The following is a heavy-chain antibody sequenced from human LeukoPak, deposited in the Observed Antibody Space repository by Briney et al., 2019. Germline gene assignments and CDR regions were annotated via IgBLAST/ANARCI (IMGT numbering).Heavy chain of an antibody. CDR3: AKALYYYDSSGSHGVDY. CDR1: GFTSSSYA. CDR2: ISGDGGST. Sequence: PGGSPRLSCAASGFTSSSYAMHWVRQAPGKGLEWVSLISGDGGSTYYADSVKGRFTISRDNSKNSLYLQMNSLRTEDTALYYCAKALYYYDSSGSHGVDYWGQGTLVTVSS. V-gene: IGHV3-43*02. J-gene: IGHJ4*02. D-gene: IGHD3-22*01.